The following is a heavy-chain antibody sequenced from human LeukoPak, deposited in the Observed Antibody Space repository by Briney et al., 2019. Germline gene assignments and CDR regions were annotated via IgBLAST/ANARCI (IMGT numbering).Heavy chain of an antibody. Sequence: GESLKISCKGSGYNFSKLWIGWVRQMPGKGLEWMGIIHPGDSDTRYSPSFQGQVTISADKSISTAYLQWSSLKASDTAMYYCARRFLDAFDIWGQGTMVTVSS. CDR2: IHPGDSDT. CDR1: GYNFSKLW. J-gene: IGHJ3*02. D-gene: IGHD3/OR15-3a*01. V-gene: IGHV5-51*01. CDR3: ARRFLDAFDI.